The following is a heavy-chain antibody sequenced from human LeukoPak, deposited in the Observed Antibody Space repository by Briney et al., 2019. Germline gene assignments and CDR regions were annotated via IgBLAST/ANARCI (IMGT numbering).Heavy chain of an antibody. CDR3: AREGFIVGARNFDY. CDR2: ISAYNGNT. V-gene: IGHV1-18*01. Sequence: ASVKVSCKASGGTFSSYAISWVRQAPGQGLEWMGWISAYNGNTNYAQKLQGRVTMTTDTSTSTAYMELRSLRSDDTAVYYCAREGFIVGARNFDYWGQGTLVTVSS. CDR1: GGTFSSYA. J-gene: IGHJ4*02. D-gene: IGHD1-26*01.